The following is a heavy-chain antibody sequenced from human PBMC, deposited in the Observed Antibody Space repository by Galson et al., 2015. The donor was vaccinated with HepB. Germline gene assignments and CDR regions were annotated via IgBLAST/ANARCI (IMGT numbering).Heavy chain of an antibody. CDR1: GGSMSSSSYY. CDR2: TYYSGST. D-gene: IGHD2-2*01. V-gene: IGHV4-39*07. J-gene: IGHJ6*02. Sequence: ETLSLTCTVSGGSMSSSSYYWGWIRQPPGKGLEWIGSTYYSGSTYYNPSLRSRVTISVDTSKNQFSLRLSSVSAADTAVYYCARDSVLPVDLGGYYYYGMDVWGQGTTVTASS. CDR3: ARDSVLPVDLGGYYYYGMDV.